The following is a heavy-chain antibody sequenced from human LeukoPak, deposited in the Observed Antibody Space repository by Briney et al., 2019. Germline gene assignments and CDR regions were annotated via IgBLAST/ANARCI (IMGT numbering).Heavy chain of an antibody. CDR3: ARAYGAGNYFDY. Sequence: GGSLRLSCAVSGFTFSSYSMHWVRQAPGKGLEYVSTISSSGETTYYANSVKGRFTISRDNSKNTLYLQMGSLRAEDMAVYYCARAYGAGNYFDYWGQGTLVTVSS. CDR1: GFTFSSYS. V-gene: IGHV3-64*01. J-gene: IGHJ4*02. D-gene: IGHD3-10*01. CDR2: ISSSGETT.